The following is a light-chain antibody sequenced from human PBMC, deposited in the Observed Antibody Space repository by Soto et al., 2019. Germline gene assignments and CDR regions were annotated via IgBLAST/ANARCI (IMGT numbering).Light chain of an antibody. CDR3: QHYHSYSEA. CDR1: QTISSW. CDR2: KAS. Sequence: DIQVTKSPSTLSGTMEDRVTITCRSSQTISSWLAWYQQKPGKAPKLLIYKASTLKSGVPSRFSGSGSGTEFTLTISSLQPDDFANYDCQHYHSYSEAFGQATKV. V-gene: IGKV1-5*03. J-gene: IGKJ1*01.